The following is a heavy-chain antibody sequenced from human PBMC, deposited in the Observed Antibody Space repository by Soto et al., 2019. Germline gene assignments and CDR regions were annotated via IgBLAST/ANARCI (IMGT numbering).Heavy chain of an antibody. CDR3: AKGVTIFGVADY. D-gene: IGHD3-3*01. Sequence: LRLSCAASGFTFSSYGMHWVRQAPGKGLEWVAVISYDGSNKYYADSVKGRFTISRDNSKNTLYLQMNSLRAEDTAVYYCAKGVTIFGVADYWGQGTLVTVCS. J-gene: IGHJ4*02. CDR1: GFTFSSYG. CDR2: ISYDGSNK. V-gene: IGHV3-30*18.